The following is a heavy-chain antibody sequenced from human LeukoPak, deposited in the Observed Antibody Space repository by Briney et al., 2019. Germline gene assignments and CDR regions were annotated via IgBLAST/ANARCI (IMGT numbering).Heavy chain of an antibody. J-gene: IGHJ4*02. D-gene: IGHD2-2*01. V-gene: IGHV3-7*01. CDR3: AREVVPAAFGY. Sequence: GGSLRLSCAASGFTFSSYWMSWVRQAPGKGLEWVANIKQDGSEKYYVDSVKGRFTISRDNAKNSLYLQTNSLRAEDTAVYYCAREVVPAAFGYWGQGTLVTVFS. CDR1: GFTFSSYW. CDR2: IKQDGSEK.